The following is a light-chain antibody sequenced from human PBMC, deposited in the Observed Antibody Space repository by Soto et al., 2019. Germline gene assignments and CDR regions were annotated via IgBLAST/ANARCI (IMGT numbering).Light chain of an antibody. J-gene: IGLJ2*01. CDR1: SSNIGAGYD. Sequence: QSVLTQPPSVSGAPGQRVTISCTGSSSNIGAGYDVHWYQQLPGTAPKLLIYGNSNRPSGVPDRFSGSKSGTSDSLAITWLQAEDEADYYCQSYDSSLSGVVFGGGTHLTVL. CDR2: GNS. V-gene: IGLV1-40*01. CDR3: QSYDSSLSGVV.